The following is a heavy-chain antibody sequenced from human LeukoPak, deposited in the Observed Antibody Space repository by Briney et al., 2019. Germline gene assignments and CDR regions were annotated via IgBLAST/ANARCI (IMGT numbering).Heavy chain of an antibody. D-gene: IGHD6-19*01. J-gene: IGHJ4*02. CDR1: GDSISSGSYY. V-gene: IGHV4-61*02. Sequence: PSETLSLTCSVSGDSISSGSYYWSWIRRPAGKGLEWIGRVYTSGSTNYNPSLKSRVTISVDTSKNLFSLRLTSVTAADTAIYYCARGEGSGWYAYWGQGTLVTVSS. CDR3: ARGEGSGWYAY. CDR2: VYTSGST.